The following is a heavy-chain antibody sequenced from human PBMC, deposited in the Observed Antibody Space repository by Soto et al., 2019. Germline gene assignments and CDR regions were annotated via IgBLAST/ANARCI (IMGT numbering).Heavy chain of an antibody. J-gene: IGHJ4*02. CDR3: ARGICGGDCYSYYYFDY. CDR2: IYYSGST. V-gene: IGHV4-59*01. D-gene: IGHD2-21*02. CDR1: GGSISSYY. Sequence: SETLSLTCTVSGGSISSYYWSWIRQPPGKGLEWIGYIYYSGSTNYNPSLKSRVTISVDTSKNQFSLKLSSVTAAETAVYYCARGICGGDCYSYYYFDYWGQGTLVTVSS.